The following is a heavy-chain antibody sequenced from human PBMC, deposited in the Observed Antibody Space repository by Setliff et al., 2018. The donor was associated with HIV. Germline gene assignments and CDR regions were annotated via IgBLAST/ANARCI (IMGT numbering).Heavy chain of an antibody. CDR1: GYTFTNYA. CDR3: AREELRGTKVFDI. J-gene: IGHJ3*02. CDR2: INPGNGNT. Sequence: GASVKVSCKASGYTFTNYAIHWVRQAPGQRLEWMGWINPGNGNTKYSQKFQGRVTMTRDTSVSSAYMELSRVRSDDTAVYYCAREELRGTKVFDIWGQGTMVTVSS. V-gene: IGHV1-3*01. D-gene: IGHD3-10*01.